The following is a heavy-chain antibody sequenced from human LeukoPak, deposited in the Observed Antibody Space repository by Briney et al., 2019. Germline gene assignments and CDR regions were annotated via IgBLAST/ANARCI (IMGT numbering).Heavy chain of an antibody. Sequence: SQTLSLTCDISGDSVSSQTATWNWIRQSPSRGLEWLGRTYFSSKWYYDYAMSVKGRISISPDTSKNHFSLHLDSVTPEDTAVYYCARDHWYDILSFDYWGQGTLVTVSS. CDR3: ARDHWYDILSFDY. CDR1: GDSVSSQTAT. J-gene: IGHJ4*02. D-gene: IGHD3-9*01. V-gene: IGHV6-1*01. CDR2: TYFSSKWYY.